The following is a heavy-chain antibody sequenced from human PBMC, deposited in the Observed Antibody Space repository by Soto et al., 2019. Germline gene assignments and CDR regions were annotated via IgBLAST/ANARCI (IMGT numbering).Heavy chain of an antibody. J-gene: IGHJ4*02. Sequence: QVQLVQSGAEVKKPGASVKVSCKASGYTFTSYDINWVRQATGQGLEWMGWMNPNSGNTGYAQKFQGRVTMTRNTSISTAYMELSSLRSEDTAVYYCARGWGSVVTAPMGFDYWGQGTLVTVSS. V-gene: IGHV1-8*01. CDR3: ARGWGSVVTAPMGFDY. CDR1: GYTFTSYD. D-gene: IGHD2-21*02. CDR2: MNPNSGNT.